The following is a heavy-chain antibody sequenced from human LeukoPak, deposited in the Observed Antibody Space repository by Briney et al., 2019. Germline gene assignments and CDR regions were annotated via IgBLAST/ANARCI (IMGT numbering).Heavy chain of an antibody. J-gene: IGHJ4*02. CDR2: ISSGGST. CDR3: ARESWGYYDTSGFDY. Sequence: GGSLRLSCAASGFTFSSYRMNWVRQAPGKGLEWVAVISSGGSTYYADSVKGRFTISRENSKNTLYLQMNSLRVEDTAMYYCARESWGYYDTSGFDYWGQGTLVTVSS. CDR1: GFTFSSYR. D-gene: IGHD3-22*01. V-gene: IGHV3-53*01.